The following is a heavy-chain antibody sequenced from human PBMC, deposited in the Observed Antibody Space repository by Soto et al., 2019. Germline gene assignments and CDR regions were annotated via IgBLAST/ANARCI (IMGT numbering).Heavy chain of an antibody. J-gene: IGHJ4*02. CDR1: GFTFSRYG. Sequence: QVQLVESGGGVVQPGTSLRLLCEGSGFTFSRYGMHWVRQAPGMGRGWVAVVSHDGLAKYYEDSVMGRFTISRDNSQNTLYLQMNSLRTEDTGIYFCAKETIEVGGPNYFDYWGQGTLVTVSS. CDR3: AKETIEVGGPNYFDY. V-gene: IGHV3-30*18. D-gene: IGHD6-19*01. CDR2: VSHDGLAK.